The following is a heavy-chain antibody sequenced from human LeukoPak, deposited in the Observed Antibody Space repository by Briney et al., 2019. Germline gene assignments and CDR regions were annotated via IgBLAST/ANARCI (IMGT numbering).Heavy chain of an antibody. J-gene: IGHJ6*02. CDR1: GYTFTGYY. CDR3: ARGYWNYETKAYYYYGMDV. CDR2: INPNSGGT. Sequence: ASVKVSCKASGYTFTGYYIHWVRQAPGQGLEWMGWINPNSGGTNYAQKFQGRVTMTRDTSISTAYMELSRLRSDDTAVYYCARGYWNYETKAYYYYGMDVWGQGTTVTVSS. V-gene: IGHV1-2*02. D-gene: IGHD1-7*01.